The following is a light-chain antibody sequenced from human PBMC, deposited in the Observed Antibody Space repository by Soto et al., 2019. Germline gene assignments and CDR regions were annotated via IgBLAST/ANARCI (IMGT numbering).Light chain of an antibody. CDR1: SSDVGSYNL. CDR3: CSYADSSTLV. CDR2: EGS. Sequence: QSALTQPASVSGSPGQSITISCTGTSSDVGSYNLVSWYQQHPGKAPKLMIYEGSKRPSGVSNRFSGSKSGNTASLTISGLQAEDEADYCCCSYADSSTLVFGGGTKLTVL. V-gene: IGLV2-23*01. J-gene: IGLJ2*01.